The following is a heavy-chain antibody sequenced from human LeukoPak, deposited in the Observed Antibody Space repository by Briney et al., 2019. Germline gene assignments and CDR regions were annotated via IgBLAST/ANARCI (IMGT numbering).Heavy chain of an antibody. D-gene: IGHD3-22*01. CDR1: GFTFSSYS. CDR2: ISSSSSYI. Sequence: GGSLRLSCAASGFTFSSYSMNWVRQAPGKGLEWVSSISSSSSYIYYADSVKGRFTISRDNSKNTLYLQMNSLRAEDTAVYYCARLAYHYDSSGYDDAFDIWGQGTMVTVSS. CDR3: ARLAYHYDSSGYDDAFDI. J-gene: IGHJ3*02. V-gene: IGHV3-21*01.